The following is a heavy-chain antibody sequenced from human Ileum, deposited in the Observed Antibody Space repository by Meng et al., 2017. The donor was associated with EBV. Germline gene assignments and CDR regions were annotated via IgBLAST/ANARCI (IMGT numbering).Heavy chain of an antibody. V-gene: IGHV4-39*07. D-gene: IGHD1-26*01. CDR1: GGSFSSRKYY. Sequence: HRRLGEPAPGLVKPSETLPLTCSVSGGSFSSRKYYWGWIRQPPGKALEWIASIYYSGTTYYNPSLQSRVSISVDKSKNQVSLNMTSMTAADTAVYYCASRELAPFDYWGQGTLVTVSS. CDR3: ASRELAPFDY. J-gene: IGHJ4*02. CDR2: IYYSGTT.